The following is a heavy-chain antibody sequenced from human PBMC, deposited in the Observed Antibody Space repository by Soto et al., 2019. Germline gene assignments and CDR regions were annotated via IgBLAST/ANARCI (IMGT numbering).Heavy chain of an antibody. J-gene: IGHJ4*01. Sequence: SGFTFNDAWMTWVRQDPGKGLEWVGRIKGRTDNGKKTYYADSVKGRFIISRDNSKNTLYLQMTSLRAEDTALYYCVKIGTTSRNFFDYWGYGTLVTVSS. CDR2: IKGRTDNGKKT. CDR1: GFTFNDAW. CDR3: VKIGTTSRNFFDY. D-gene: IGHD2-2*01. V-gene: IGHV3-15*07.